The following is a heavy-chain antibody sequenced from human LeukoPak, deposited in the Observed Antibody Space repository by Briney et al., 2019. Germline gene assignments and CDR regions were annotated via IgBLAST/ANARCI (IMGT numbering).Heavy chain of an antibody. D-gene: IGHD2-2*01. CDR2: IYDSGST. J-gene: IGHJ6*02. CDR3: ARLKVEYCSSTSCYGTLYYYYGMDV. Sequence: SETLSLTCTVSGGSIRSSYYYWGWIRQPPGKGLEWIGSIYDSGSTYYNPSLKSRVTISVDTSKNQFSLKLNSVTAADTAVYYCARLKVEYCSSTSCYGTLYYYYGMDVWGQGTTVTVSS. V-gene: IGHV4-39*01. CDR1: GGSIRSSYYY.